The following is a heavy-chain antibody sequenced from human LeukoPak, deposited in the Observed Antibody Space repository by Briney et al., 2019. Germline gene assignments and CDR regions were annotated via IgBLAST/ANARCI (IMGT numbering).Heavy chain of an antibody. CDR1: DGSMSSYY. Sequence: SETLSLTCTVSDGSMSSYYWGWIRQPPGKGLEWIGYIYYSGSTFYNPSLKSRVTISLDTSRNQFSLRLSSATAADTAVYYCARRIAVAGIFDYWGQGTLVTVSS. CDR2: IYYSGST. CDR3: ARRIAVAGIFDY. D-gene: IGHD6-19*01. V-gene: IGHV4-59*01. J-gene: IGHJ4*02.